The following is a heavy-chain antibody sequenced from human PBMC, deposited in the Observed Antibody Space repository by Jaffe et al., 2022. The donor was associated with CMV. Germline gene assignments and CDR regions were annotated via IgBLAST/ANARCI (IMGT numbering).Heavy chain of an antibody. Sequence: EVQLVESGGGLVQSGGSLRLSCAASGFTFSNFWMSWVRQAPGKGLEWVANINQDGSEKYYVDSVKGRFTISRDNAKKSLYLQMNSLRAEDTAVYYCARAGRAVAGIDYWGQGTLVTVSS. V-gene: IGHV3-7*01. CDR3: ARAGRAVAGIDY. CDR1: GFTFSNFW. J-gene: IGHJ4*02. D-gene: IGHD6-19*01. CDR2: INQDGSEK.